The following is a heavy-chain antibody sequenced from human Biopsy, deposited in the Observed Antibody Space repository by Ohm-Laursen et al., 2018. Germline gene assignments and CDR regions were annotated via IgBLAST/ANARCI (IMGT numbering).Heavy chain of an antibody. D-gene: IGHD5-12*01. Sequence: GPLSLTCPVNGESSSGYFWTWIRQPPGKGLEWIGEINQSGSTNYNPSLKKRATLPADSSNSQFSRRLASVSAADTAIYYCARGSGYFKLDVWDQGTTVTVSS. CDR2: INQSGST. V-gene: IGHV4-34*01. J-gene: IGHJ6*02. CDR3: ARGSGYFKLDV. CDR1: GESSSGYF.